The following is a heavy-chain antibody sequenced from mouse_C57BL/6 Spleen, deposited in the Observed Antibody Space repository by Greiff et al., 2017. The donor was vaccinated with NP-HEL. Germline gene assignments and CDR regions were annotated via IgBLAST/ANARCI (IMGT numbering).Heavy chain of an antibody. V-gene: IGHV7-1*01. J-gene: IGHJ2*01. Sequence: EVNVVDSGGGLVQSGRSLRLSCATSGFTFSDFYMEWVRHAPGKGLEWIAASRNKANDYTTEYSASVKGRFIVSRDTSQSILYLQMNALRAEDTAIYYCARSSYYSKGDYYDYWGQVTTLTVAS. D-gene: IGHD2-5*01. CDR1: GFTFSDFY. CDR2: SRNKANDYTT. CDR3: ARSSYYSKGDYYDY.